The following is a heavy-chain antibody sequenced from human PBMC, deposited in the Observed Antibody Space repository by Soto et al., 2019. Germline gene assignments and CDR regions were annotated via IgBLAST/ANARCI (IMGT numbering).Heavy chain of an antibody. J-gene: IGHJ6*02. V-gene: IGHV3-7*04. Sequence: VGSLRLCWAAAGVTFSGYGRSWVRQAPGKGLEWVANIKQDGSEKYYVDSVKGRFTISRDNAKNSLYLQMNSLRAEDTAVYYCAREGSSWYYYYYGMDVWGQGTTVTVSS. D-gene: IGHD6-13*01. CDR1: GVTFSGYG. CDR2: IKQDGSEK. CDR3: AREGSSWYYYYYGMDV.